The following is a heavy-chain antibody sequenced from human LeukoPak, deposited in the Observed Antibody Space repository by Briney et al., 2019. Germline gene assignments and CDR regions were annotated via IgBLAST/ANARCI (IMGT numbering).Heavy chain of an antibody. V-gene: IGHV3-7*03. CDR3: AKHTAAAGPSGIDY. J-gene: IGHJ4*02. Sequence: GGSLRLSCAASGFTFSSYWMSWVRQAPGKGLEWVANIKQDGSEKYYVDSVKGRFTISRDNAKNSLYLQMNSLRGEDTALYYCAKHTAAAGPSGIDYWGQGTLVTVSP. CDR2: IKQDGSEK. D-gene: IGHD6-13*01. CDR1: GFTFSSYW.